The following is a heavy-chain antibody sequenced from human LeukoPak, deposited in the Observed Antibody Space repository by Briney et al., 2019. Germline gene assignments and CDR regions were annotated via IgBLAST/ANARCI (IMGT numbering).Heavy chain of an antibody. Sequence: ASVKVSCKASGGTFSSYAISWVRQAPGQGLEWMVWISPNYGNTNYAQKLQGRVTMTTDTSTSTAYMELRSLRSDDTAVYYCARAQYSSSWPKFDYWGQGTLVTVSS. CDR3: ARAQYSSSWPKFDY. J-gene: IGHJ4*02. CDR2: ISPNYGNT. D-gene: IGHD6-13*01. V-gene: IGHV1-18*01. CDR1: GGTFSSYA.